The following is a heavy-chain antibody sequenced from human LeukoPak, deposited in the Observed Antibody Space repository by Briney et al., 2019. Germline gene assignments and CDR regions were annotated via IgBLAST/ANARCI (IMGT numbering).Heavy chain of an antibody. V-gene: IGHV3-48*02. Sequence: GGSLRLSCAASGFTFSSYSMTWVRQAPGKGLEWVSYISSSSSTIYYADSVKGRFTISRDNAKNSLYLQMNSLRDEDTAVYYCARGAGGGFGVFVVGSETLYGMDVWGQGTTVTVSS. CDR3: ARGAGGGFGVFVVGSETLYGMDV. CDR1: GFTFSSYS. CDR2: ISSSSSTI. D-gene: IGHD3-10*01. J-gene: IGHJ6*02.